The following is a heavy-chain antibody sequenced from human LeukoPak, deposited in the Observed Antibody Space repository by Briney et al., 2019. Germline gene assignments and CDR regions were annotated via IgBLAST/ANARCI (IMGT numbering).Heavy chain of an antibody. CDR3: ARAGYCSGGSCPTYGEFDY. D-gene: IGHD2-15*01. J-gene: IGHJ4*02. Sequence: PSETLSLTCAVYGGSFSGYYWSWIRQPPGKGLEWIGEINHSGSTNYNPSLKSRVTISVDTSKNQFSLKLSSVTAADTAVYYCARAGYCSGGSCPTYGEFDYWGQGTLVTVSS. CDR1: GGSFSGYY. CDR2: INHSGST. V-gene: IGHV4-34*01.